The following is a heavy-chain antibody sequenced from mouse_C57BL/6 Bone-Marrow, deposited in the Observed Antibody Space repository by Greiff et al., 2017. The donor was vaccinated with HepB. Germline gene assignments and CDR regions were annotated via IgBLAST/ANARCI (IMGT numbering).Heavy chain of an antibody. D-gene: IGHD1-1*01. CDR3: AGDYYFFFAY. V-gene: IGHV1-54*01. Sequence: QVQLQQSGAELVRPGTSVKVSCKASGYAFTNYLIEWVKQRPGQGLEWIGVINPGSGGTNYNEKFKGKSTLTADKSSSTAYMQLSSLTSEDSAVFFCAGDYYFFFAYWGQGTLVTVSA. CDR1: GYAFTNYL. J-gene: IGHJ3*01. CDR2: INPGSGGT.